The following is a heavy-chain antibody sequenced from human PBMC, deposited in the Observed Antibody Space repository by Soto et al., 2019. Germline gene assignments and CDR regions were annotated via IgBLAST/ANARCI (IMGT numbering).Heavy chain of an antibody. D-gene: IGHD1-26*01. CDR1: GFSVSSNY. V-gene: IGHV3-53*01. CDR3: ARHRHPRGTVGATSPLDP. J-gene: IGHJ5*02. Sequence: GGSLRLSCALCGFSVSSNYLSWVRQAPGKGLEWVSVHYSGGSTYYADSVQGRFTISRDKSNNTLYLQMRRVRAEDTAVYFCARHRHPRGTVGATSPLDPWGQGTQVTVSS. CDR2: HYSGGST.